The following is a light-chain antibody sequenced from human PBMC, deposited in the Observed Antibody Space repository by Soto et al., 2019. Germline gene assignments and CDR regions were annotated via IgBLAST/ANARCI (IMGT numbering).Light chain of an antibody. CDR2: GAS. CDR3: QQSGGSPT. Sequence: IVLTQSPGTLSLSPGARATLSCRASQSVAGTYLAWYQQKHGQAPRLLIYGASSRATGIPDRFNVNGSGTDFTLTISRLEPEDAAVYYCQQSGGSPTVGGGTKV. CDR1: QSVAGTY. J-gene: IGKJ4*01. V-gene: IGKV3-20*01.